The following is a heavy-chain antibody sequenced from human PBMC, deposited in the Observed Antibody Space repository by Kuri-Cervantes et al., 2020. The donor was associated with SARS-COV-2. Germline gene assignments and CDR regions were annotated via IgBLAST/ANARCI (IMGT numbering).Heavy chain of an antibody. D-gene: IGHD2-21*01. CDR2: IHASGGA. J-gene: IGHJ5*02. V-gene: IGHV4-30-2*01. CDR3: ASFAGCVGSFCSYTNWFDH. CDR1: GGSISSGGYS. Sequence: SETLSLTCAVAGGSISSGGYSWSWIRQPPGKGLEFIGFIHASGGAYYNPSHQSRVTISVDRSKTQFSLTVSSVTAADTAVYYCASFAGCVGSFCSYTNWFDHWGHGTLVTVSS.